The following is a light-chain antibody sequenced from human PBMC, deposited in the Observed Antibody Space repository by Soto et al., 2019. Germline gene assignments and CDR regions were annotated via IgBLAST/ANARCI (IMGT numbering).Light chain of an antibody. V-gene: IGKV3-20*01. Sequence: EVVLTQSTGSLSVSPGEGATLSCRATQSISKSLAWYQHKPGQSPRLLIYGASSRATGVPDRFSGTGSATDFSLTISSLEPEDFAVYYCHQYAITPHTFGQGTSLQI. CDR3: HQYAITPHT. CDR2: GAS. CDR1: QSISKS. J-gene: IGKJ2*01.